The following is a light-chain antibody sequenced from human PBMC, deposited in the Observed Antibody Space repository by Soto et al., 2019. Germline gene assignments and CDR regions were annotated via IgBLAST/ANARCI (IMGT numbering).Light chain of an antibody. Sequence: QSVLTQPASVSGSPGQSITISCTGTSSDVGDYNYVSWYQQHPGKAPKLMIYEVSNRPSGVSNRFSGSKSGNTASLTISGLQAEEEADYYCCSFTISSTWVFGGGTQLTVL. CDR2: EVS. CDR3: CSFTISSTWV. J-gene: IGLJ3*02. CDR1: SSDVGDYNY. V-gene: IGLV2-14*01.